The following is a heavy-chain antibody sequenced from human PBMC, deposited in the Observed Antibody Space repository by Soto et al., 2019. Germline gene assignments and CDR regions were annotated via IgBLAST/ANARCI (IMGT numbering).Heavy chain of an antibody. CDR3: TVIHDYCGGACYFDY. J-gene: IGHJ4*02. Sequence: GGSLRLSCAASGFTFSNAWMSWVRQAPGKGLEWVGRIKSKTDGGRTEYAAPVKGRFTISRDDSKNTLYLQMNSLKAEDTAVYYCTVIHDYCGGACYFDYWGQGTLVTVSS. CDR2: IKSKTDGGRT. D-gene: IGHD2-21*02. V-gene: IGHV3-15*01. CDR1: GFTFSNAW.